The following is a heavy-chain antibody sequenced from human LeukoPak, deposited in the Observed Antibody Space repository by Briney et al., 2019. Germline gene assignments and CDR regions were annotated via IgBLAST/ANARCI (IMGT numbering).Heavy chain of an antibody. Sequence: PSETLSLTCTVSGGSISSYYWSWVRQPPGKGLEWIGYIYYSGSTNYNPSLKSRVTISVDTSKNQFSLKLSSVTAADTAVYYCARAPYSSGWYGTAGYFDYWGQGTLVTVSS. CDR2: IYYSGST. J-gene: IGHJ4*02. D-gene: IGHD6-19*01. V-gene: IGHV4-59*12. CDR1: GGSISSYY. CDR3: ARAPYSSGWYGTAGYFDY.